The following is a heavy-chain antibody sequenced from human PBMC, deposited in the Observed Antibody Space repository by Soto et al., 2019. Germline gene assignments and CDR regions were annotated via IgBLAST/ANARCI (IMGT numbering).Heavy chain of an antibody. J-gene: IGHJ5*02. CDR3: ATQRGRSYGYWFDP. D-gene: IGHD5-18*01. CDR2: ISYTGST. Sequence: AETLSLTCTVSGGSISSYDWNWIRQPPGRGLEWIGYISYTGSTNYNPSLKRRVTISLDTSKNQFSLKVNSMTAADTALYYCATQRGRSYGYWFDPWGPGTLVTVSS. V-gene: IGHV4-59*01. CDR1: GGSISSYD.